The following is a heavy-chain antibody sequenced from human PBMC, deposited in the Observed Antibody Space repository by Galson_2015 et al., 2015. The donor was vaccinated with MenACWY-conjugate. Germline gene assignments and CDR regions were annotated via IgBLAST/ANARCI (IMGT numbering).Heavy chain of an antibody. CDR1: GGTFSSYA. Sequence: SVKVSCKASGGTFSSYAISWVRQAPGQGLEWMGGIIPIFGTANYAQKFQGRVTITADKSTSTAYMELSSLRSEDTAVYYCATSTRIRWFGDPDTFDIWGQGTMVTVSS. V-gene: IGHV1-69*06. CDR3: ATSTRIRWFGDPDTFDI. CDR2: IIPIFGTA. D-gene: IGHD3-10*01. J-gene: IGHJ3*02.